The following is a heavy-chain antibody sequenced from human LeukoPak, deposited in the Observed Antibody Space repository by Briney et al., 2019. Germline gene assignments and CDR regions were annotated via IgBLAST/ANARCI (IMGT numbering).Heavy chain of an antibody. J-gene: IGHJ4*02. D-gene: IGHD1-1*01. Sequence: GGSLRLSCAASGFTFSSYEINWVGQAPGRGLEWVSYISSSGTTIYHADSVKGRFTISRDNAKNSLYLQMNSLRAEDAGLYYCAGGPTTGNLDYWGQGSLVTVSS. V-gene: IGHV3-48*03. CDR1: GFTFSSYE. CDR3: AGGPTTGNLDY. CDR2: ISSSGTTI.